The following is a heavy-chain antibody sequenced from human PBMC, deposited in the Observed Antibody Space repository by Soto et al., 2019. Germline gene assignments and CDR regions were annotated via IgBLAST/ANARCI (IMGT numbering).Heavy chain of an antibody. D-gene: IGHD4-17*01. J-gene: IGHJ4*02. CDR2: IKSKTDGGTT. Sequence: EVQLVESGGGLVKPGGSLRLSCAASGFTFSNAWMSWVRQAPGKGLEWVGRIKSKTDGGTTDYAAPVKGRFTISRDDSKNTLYLQMNSLKTEDTAVYYCTTDPSQPVNDYGDYGYFDYWGQGTLVTVSS. CDR1: GFTFSNAW. V-gene: IGHV3-15*01. CDR3: TTDPSQPVNDYGDYGYFDY.